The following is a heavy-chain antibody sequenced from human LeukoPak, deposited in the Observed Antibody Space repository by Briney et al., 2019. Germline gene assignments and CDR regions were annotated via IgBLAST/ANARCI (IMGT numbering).Heavy chain of an antibody. D-gene: IGHD3-10*01. CDR2: INSDGSST. CDR1: GFTFSSHW. Sequence: GGSLRLSCAASGFTFSSHWMHWVRQAPGKGLVWVSRINSDGSSTSYADSVKGRFTISRDNAKNTLYLQMNSLRVEDTAVYYCAREWSGFWELPDYWGQGTLVTVSS. V-gene: IGHV3-74*01. J-gene: IGHJ4*02. CDR3: AREWSGFWELPDY.